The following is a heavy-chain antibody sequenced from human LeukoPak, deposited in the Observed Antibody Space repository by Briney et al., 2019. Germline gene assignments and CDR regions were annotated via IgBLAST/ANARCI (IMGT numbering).Heavy chain of an antibody. D-gene: IGHD7-27*01. CDR2: MSPNSGDT. J-gene: IGHJ4*02. V-gene: IGHV1-8*02. Sequence: ASVKVSCTASGYTFTSYGISWVRQAPGQRPEWMGWMSPNSGDTGYAQKFQDRVTMTRNTSISTAYMELSSLRSGDTAVYYCARGPPNWGYDYWGPGTLVTVSS. CDR3: ARGPPNWGYDY. CDR1: GYTFTSYG.